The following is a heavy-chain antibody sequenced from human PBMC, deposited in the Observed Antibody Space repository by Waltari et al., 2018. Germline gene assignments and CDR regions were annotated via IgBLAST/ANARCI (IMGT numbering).Heavy chain of an antibody. V-gene: IGHV1-69*02. J-gene: IGHJ3*02. D-gene: IGHD6-13*01. Sequence: AQKFQGRVTITADKSTSTAYMELSSLRSEDTAVYYCASPSPYSSSWADAFDIWGQGTMVTVSS. CDR3: ASPSPYSSSWADAFDI.